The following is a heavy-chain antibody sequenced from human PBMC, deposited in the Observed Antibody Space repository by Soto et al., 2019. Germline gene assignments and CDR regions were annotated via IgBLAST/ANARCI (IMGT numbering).Heavy chain of an antibody. D-gene: IGHD3-22*01. J-gene: IGHJ4*02. CDR2: MRSKGNNYAT. CDR3: TSGLYYYDSRGYSY. CDR1: GFTFSGSA. Sequence: EVQLVASGGGLVQPGESLKLSCAASGFTFSGSAIHWVRQASGKGLEWVGRMRSKGNNYATSYAASVKGRFIISRDDSKNTAYLHMNSLKTEDTAVYYCTSGLYYYDSRGYSYWGKGTLVTVSS. V-gene: IGHV3-73*01.